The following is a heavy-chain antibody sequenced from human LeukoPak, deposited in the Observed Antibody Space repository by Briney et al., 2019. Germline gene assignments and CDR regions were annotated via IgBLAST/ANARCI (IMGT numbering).Heavy chain of an antibody. CDR3: AKDQGFSYYYLDY. V-gene: IGHV3-23*01. D-gene: IGHD5-18*01. CDR1: GFTFSSYA. J-gene: IGHJ4*02. Sequence: PGGSLRLSCAASGFTFSSYAMNWVRQAPGKGLEWVSGISGNGASTYYADSVKGRFTISRDNSKNTVYLQMTGLRAEDTAIYYCAKDQGFSYYYLDYWGQGTLVTVSS. CDR2: ISGNGAST.